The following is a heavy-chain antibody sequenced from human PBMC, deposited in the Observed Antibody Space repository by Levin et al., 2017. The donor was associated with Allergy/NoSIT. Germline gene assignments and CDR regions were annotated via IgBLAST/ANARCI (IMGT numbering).Heavy chain of an antibody. Sequence: PGGSLRLSCAASGFTFDDYAMHWVRQAPGKGLEWVSGISWNSGSIGYADSVKGRFTISRDNAKNSLYLQMNSLRAEDTALYYCAKGGGWLDYWGQGTLVTVSS. D-gene: IGHD6-19*01. J-gene: IGHJ4*02. CDR1: GFTFDDYA. CDR3: AKGGGWLDY. V-gene: IGHV3-9*01. CDR2: ISWNSGSI.